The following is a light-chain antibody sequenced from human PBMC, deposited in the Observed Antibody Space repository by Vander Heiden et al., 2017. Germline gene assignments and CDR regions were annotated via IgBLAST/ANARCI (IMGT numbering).Light chain of an antibody. CDR2: DAS. Sequence: ASVGDRVTTTCQASQDVSHFVNWSQHKPGKAPKLLIHDASYLEAGVPSRFSGRGSGTDFTFTISSLQPDDFATYYCHQYDNLTLTFGGGTRVEI. CDR3: HQYDNLTLT. V-gene: IGKV1-33*01. J-gene: IGKJ4*01. CDR1: QDVSHF.